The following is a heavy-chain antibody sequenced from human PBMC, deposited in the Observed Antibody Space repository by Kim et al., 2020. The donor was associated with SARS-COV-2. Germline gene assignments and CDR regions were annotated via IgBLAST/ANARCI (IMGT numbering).Heavy chain of an antibody. CDR3: ARHAYDVLTTYYIQPRDAFDI. J-gene: IGHJ3*02. CDR1: GYTFSNYG. Sequence: ASVKVSCKASGYTFSNYGVSWVRRAPGQGLEWMGWITAYNGDTSSAQKFQGRLTMTTDTSTSTVYMELRSLRSDDTAIYYCARHAYDVLTTYYIQPRDAFDIWGQGAMVTVS. CDR2: ITAYNGDT. D-gene: IGHD3-9*01. V-gene: IGHV1-18*01.